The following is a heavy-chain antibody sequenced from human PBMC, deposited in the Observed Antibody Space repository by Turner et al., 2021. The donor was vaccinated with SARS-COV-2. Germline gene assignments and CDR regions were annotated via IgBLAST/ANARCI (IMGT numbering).Heavy chain of an antibody. CDR1: GFTSSSHA. V-gene: IGHV3-30-3*01. D-gene: IGHD2-21*01. CDR3: ARDGDRFGLFYYYGMDV. CDR2: ISYGGNNK. Sequence: QVQLLEFGGGVVQPGRSLRLCCAASGFTSSSHAMHRVRQAPGKGVGWVAIISYGGNNKYYADSVKSRFTISRDNSKKTLYLQMNSLRAEEAAVYYWARDGDRFGLFYYYGMDVWGQGTTVTVSS. J-gene: IGHJ6*02.